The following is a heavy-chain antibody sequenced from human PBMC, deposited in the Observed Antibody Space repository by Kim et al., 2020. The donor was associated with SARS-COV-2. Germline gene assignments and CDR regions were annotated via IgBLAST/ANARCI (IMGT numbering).Heavy chain of an antibody. CDR1: GDSISSSSFY. J-gene: IGHJ4*01. CDR2: VFATGKT. CDR3: ARYRVQWELSHYFDY. D-gene: IGHD1-26*01. Sequence: SETLSLTCTVSGDSISSSSFYWDWIRQPPGRGLEWIGSVFATGKTFYNSTLTSRVTVSVDTSKNQFSLKLRSVTAADTAVYYCARYRVQWELSHYFDYLG. V-gene: IGHV4-39*01.